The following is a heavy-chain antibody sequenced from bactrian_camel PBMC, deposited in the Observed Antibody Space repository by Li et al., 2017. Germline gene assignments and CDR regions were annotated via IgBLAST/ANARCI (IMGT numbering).Heavy chain of an antibody. D-gene: IGHD6*01. V-gene: IGHV3S53*01. CDR3: TIDKRRWYGLPLATALDY. CDR1: GDAKRTDC. Sequence: QVQLVESGGGSVQAGGSLKLSCGASGDAKRTDCMGWFRQGPGRMREGVAAIESTGTTSYADSVKGRFTISLGNAKNTVTLQMNSLQPEDTAMYYCTIDKRRWYGLPLATALDYWGQGTQVTVS. CDR2: IESTGTT. J-gene: IGHJ4*01.